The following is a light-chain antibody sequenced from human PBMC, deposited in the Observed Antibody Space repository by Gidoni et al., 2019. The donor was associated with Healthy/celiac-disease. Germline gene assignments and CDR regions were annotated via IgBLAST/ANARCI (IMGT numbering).Light chain of an antibody. V-gene: IGLV2-23*01. Sequence: QSALTQPASVSGSSGQSITISCTGASSDVSSYNLVSWCQQHPGKAPKLMIYEGSKRPSGVSNRFSGSKSGNTASLTISGLQAEDETDYYCCSYAGNSTWVFGGGTKLTVL. J-gene: IGLJ3*02. CDR1: SSDVSSYNL. CDR3: CSYAGNSTWV. CDR2: EGS.